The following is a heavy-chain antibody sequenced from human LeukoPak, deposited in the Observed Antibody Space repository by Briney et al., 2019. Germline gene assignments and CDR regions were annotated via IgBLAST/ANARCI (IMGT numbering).Heavy chain of an antibody. CDR3: VRRTGNYFDY. CDR1: GFTVSINY. J-gene: IGHJ4*02. CDR2: ISYNGGST. D-gene: IGHD3/OR15-3a*01. V-gene: IGHV3-64D*09. Sequence: GGSLRLSCAASGFTVSINYMSWVRQAPGKALEYVSAISYNGGSTYYANSVKDRFTISRDNSKNTLYLQMSSLRPEDTAVFYCVRRTGNYFDYWGQGTLVTVSS.